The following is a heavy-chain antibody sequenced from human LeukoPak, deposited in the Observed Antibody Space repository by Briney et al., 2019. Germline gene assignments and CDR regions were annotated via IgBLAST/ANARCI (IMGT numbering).Heavy chain of an antibody. J-gene: IGHJ5*02. V-gene: IGHV3-30*04. Sequence: GGSLRLSCAASGFTFTNFAMHWVRQAPGKGLEWVAVISNDERNKYYADSVKGRFTISRDNSKNTLYLQMNSLRAEDTAEYYCAKDPFGYSYGPNWFDPWGQGTLVTVSS. CDR2: ISNDERNK. D-gene: IGHD5-18*01. CDR3: AKDPFGYSYGPNWFDP. CDR1: GFTFTNFA.